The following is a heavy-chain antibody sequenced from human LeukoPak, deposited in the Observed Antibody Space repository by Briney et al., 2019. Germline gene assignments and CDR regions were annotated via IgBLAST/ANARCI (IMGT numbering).Heavy chain of an antibody. CDR1: GYTFTSYW. V-gene: IGHV5-51*01. Sequence: GESLKISCEGSGYTFTSYWIAWVRQMPGKGLEWMGIIYPGDSDTRYSPSFQGQVTISADKSISTAYLQWSSLTASDTAMYYCAIGYYDILTGYYRDYWGQGTLVTVSS. J-gene: IGHJ4*02. CDR3: AIGYYDILTGYYRDY. D-gene: IGHD3-9*01. CDR2: IYPGDSDT.